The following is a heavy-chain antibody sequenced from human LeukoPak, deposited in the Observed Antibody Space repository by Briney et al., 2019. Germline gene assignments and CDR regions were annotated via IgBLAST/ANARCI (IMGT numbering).Heavy chain of an antibody. V-gene: IGHV3-74*01. Sequence: GGSLRLSCAASGLTFSSHWMHWVRQAPGKGLVWVSRIANDGSSTTYADSVKGRFTISRDNSKNTLYLQMNSLRAEDTAVYYCAKGGSGSYYPYSSYYFDYWGQGTLVTVSS. J-gene: IGHJ4*02. CDR3: AKGGSGSYYPYSSYYFDY. CDR1: GLTFSSHW. CDR2: IANDGSST. D-gene: IGHD1-26*01.